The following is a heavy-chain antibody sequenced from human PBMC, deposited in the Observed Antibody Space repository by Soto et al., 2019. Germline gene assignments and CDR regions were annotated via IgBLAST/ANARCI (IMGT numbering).Heavy chain of an antibody. V-gene: IGHV4-34*01. CDR2: INYSGST. J-gene: IGHJ4*02. CDR1: GGSLSGYY. CDR3: ARMILRFFDN. D-gene: IGHD3-16*01. Sequence: SETLSLTCAVDGGSLSGYYWTWIRQSPGEGLEWIGEINYSGSTVYNPSLKSRATISVDTSKNQCSLRLTSVTAADTAVYYCARMILRFFDNWGQGALVTVSS.